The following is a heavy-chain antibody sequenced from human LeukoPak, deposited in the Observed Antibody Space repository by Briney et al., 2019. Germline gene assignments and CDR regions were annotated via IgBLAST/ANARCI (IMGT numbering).Heavy chain of an antibody. Sequence: SETLSLTCTVSGASITGHYLTWIRQPPGNGLEWIGYISHIGSTNYNPSLKSRVTISVDTSKNQFSLKLSSVTAADTAVYYCARGVMQYYYGSGSYYPIFDYWGQGTLVTVSS. V-gene: IGHV4-59*11. J-gene: IGHJ4*02. CDR2: ISHIGST. CDR1: GASITGHY. CDR3: ARGVMQYYYGSGSYYPIFDY. D-gene: IGHD3-10*01.